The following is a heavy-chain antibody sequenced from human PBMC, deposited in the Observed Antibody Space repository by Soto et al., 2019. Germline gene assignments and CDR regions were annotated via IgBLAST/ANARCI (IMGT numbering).Heavy chain of an antibody. J-gene: IGHJ6*02. D-gene: IGHD3-22*01. CDR1: GGTFSSYA. CDR3: ARESSGYYSGYYYYYYGMDV. Sequence: GASVKVSCKASGGTFSSYAISWVRQAPGQGLEWMGGIIPIFGTANYAQKFQGRVTITADESTSTAYMELSSLRSEDTAVYYCARESSGYYSGYYYYYYGMDVWGQGTTVTV. V-gene: IGHV1-69*13. CDR2: IIPIFGTA.